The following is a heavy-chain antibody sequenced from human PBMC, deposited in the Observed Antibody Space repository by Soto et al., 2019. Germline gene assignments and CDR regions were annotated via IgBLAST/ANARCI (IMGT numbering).Heavy chain of an antibody. CDR2: ISYDGSNK. CDR1: GFTFSSYG. CDR3: ARAHSGSDKTIDY. J-gene: IGHJ4*02. D-gene: IGHD1-26*01. V-gene: IGHV3-30*03. Sequence: GGSLRLSCAASGFTFSSYGMHWVRQAPGKGLEWVAVISYDGSNKYYADSVKGRFTISRDNSKNTLYLQMNSLRAEDTAVYYCARAHSGSDKTIDYWGQGTLVTVSS.